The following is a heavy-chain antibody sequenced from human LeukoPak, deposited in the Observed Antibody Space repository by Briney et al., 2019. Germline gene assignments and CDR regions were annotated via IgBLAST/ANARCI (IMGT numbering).Heavy chain of an antibody. CDR2: IWYDGSNK. J-gene: IGHJ4*02. CDR1: GFTFCSYG. V-gene: IGHV3-33*01. Sequence: GRSLRLSCAASGFTFCSYGMHWVRQAPGKGLEWVAVIWYDGSNKYYADSVKGRFTISRDNSKNTLYLQMNSLRAEDTAVYYCAREHGSAYYFDYWGQGTLVTVSS. D-gene: IGHD3-10*01. CDR3: AREHGSAYYFDY.